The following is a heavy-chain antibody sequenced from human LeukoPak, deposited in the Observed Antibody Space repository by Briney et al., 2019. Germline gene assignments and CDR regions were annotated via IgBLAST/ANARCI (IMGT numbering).Heavy chain of an antibody. CDR1: GFTFSSYW. Sequence: PGGSLRLSCAASGFTFSSYWMSWVRQAPGKGLEWVANIKQDGSEKYYVDSVKGRFTIPRDNAKNSLYLQMNSLRAEDTAVYYCARSAFLGYCSSTNCYSAIFGVVQSYYYGMDVWGQGTTVTVSS. J-gene: IGHJ6*02. V-gene: IGHV3-7*03. CDR2: IKQDGSEK. CDR3: ARSAFLGYCSSTNCYSAIFGVVQSYYYGMDV. D-gene: IGHD2-2*02.